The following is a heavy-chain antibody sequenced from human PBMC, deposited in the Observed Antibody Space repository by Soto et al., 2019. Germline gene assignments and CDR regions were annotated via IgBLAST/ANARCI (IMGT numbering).Heavy chain of an antibody. CDR1: GYTFNSYG. CDR3: TRDDRQADYGAKWYFDL. V-gene: IGHV1-18*01. Sequence: ASVKVSCKGSGYTFNSYGISWVRQAPGQGLEWMGWISPYNGNTNSAPKLQGRVTMTTDTSTSTAYMELRSLRSADTAVYYCTRDDRQADYGAKWYFDLWGRGTLVTVSS. D-gene: IGHD4-17*01. J-gene: IGHJ2*01. CDR2: ISPYNGNT.